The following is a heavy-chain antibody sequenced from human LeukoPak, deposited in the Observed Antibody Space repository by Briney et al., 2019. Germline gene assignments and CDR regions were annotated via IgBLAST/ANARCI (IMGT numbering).Heavy chain of an antibody. D-gene: IGHD5-24*01. CDR3: TRENGGDGYRGGTFDI. CDR2: IWYGGSKK. V-gene: IGHV3-33*01. CDR1: GFTFSSYG. Sequence: GTSLRLSCAASGFTFSSYGMNWVRQAPGKGLEWVAVIWYGGSKKYYVDSVKGRFTISRDSSKNTVDLQMDSLRAEDTALYYCTRENGGDGYRGGTFDIWGQGTMVTVSS. J-gene: IGHJ3*02.